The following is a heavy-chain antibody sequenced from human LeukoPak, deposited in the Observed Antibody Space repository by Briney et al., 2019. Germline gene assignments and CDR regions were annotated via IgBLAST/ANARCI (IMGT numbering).Heavy chain of an antibody. J-gene: IGHJ5*02. CDR3: ARGPQYSYGSNWFDP. CDR2: INPNSGGT. CDR1: GYTVTGYH. D-gene: IGHD5-18*01. Sequence: GASVKVSCKASGYTVTGYHMHWVRQAPGQGLEWMGWINPNSGGTNYAQKFQGRVTMTRDASINTAYMELSRLRSDDTAVYYCARGPQYSYGSNWFDPWGQGTLVTVSS. V-gene: IGHV1-2*02.